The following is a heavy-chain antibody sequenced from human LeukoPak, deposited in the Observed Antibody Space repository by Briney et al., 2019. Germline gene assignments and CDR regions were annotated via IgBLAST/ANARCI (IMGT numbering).Heavy chain of an antibody. CDR1: GFTFSSYA. CDR2: ISGSGGST. Sequence: GGSLRLSCAAAGFTFSSYAMSWGRQAPGKGREWVSAISGSGGSTSYADSVKGRFTISRDNSKTTLYLQMNSLRAEDTAVYYCAKDRLTVTTWVDPWGQGTLVTVSS. J-gene: IGHJ5*02. D-gene: IGHD4-17*01. V-gene: IGHV3-23*01. CDR3: AKDRLTVTTWVDP.